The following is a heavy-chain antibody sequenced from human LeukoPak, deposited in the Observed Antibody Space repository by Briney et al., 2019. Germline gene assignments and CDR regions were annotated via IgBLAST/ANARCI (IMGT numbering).Heavy chain of an antibody. J-gene: IGHJ4*02. D-gene: IGHD7-27*01. CDR1: GGSFSGYY. CDR3: ARYLGWPLTYYFDY. CDR2: IYYSGST. Sequence: SETLSLTCAVYGGSFSGYYWSWIRQPPGKGLEWIGYIYYSGSTNYNPSLKSRVTISVDTSKNQFSLKLSSVTAADTAVYYCARYLGWPLTYYFDYWGQGTLVTVSS. V-gene: IGHV4-59*01.